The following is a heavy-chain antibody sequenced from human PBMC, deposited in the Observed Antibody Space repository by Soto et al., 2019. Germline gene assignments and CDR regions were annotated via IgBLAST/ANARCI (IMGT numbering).Heavy chain of an antibody. J-gene: IGHJ4*02. D-gene: IGHD2-15*01. CDR1: GGSISSGGYY. Sequence: QVQLQESGPGLVKPSQTLSLTCTVSGGSISSGGYYWSWIRQHPGKGLEWIGYIYYSGSTYYNPSLKSRGTIAVDTSKNQFSLKLSSVTAADTAVYYCARGLRYCSGGSCYYFDYWGQGTLVTVSS. CDR2: IYYSGST. CDR3: ARGLRYCSGGSCYYFDY. V-gene: IGHV4-31*03.